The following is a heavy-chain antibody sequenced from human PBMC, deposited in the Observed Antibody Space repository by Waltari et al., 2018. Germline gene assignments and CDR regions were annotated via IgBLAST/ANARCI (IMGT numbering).Heavy chain of an antibody. Sequence: QLQLQESGPGLVKPSETLSLTCTVSGGSISSSSYYWGWIRQPPGKGLEWIGSIYYSGGTYYNPSLKCRVTISVDTSKIQFSLKLSSVTAADTAVYYCARPRYSSSWYGGYFDYWGQGTLVTVSS. CDR2: IYYSGGT. CDR1: GGSISSSSYY. V-gene: IGHV4-39*01. D-gene: IGHD6-13*01. CDR3: ARPRYSSSWYGGYFDY. J-gene: IGHJ4*02.